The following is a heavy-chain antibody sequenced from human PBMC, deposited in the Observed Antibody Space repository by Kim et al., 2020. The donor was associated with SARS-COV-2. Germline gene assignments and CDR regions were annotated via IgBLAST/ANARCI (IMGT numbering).Heavy chain of an antibody. CDR3: ARVTGYCSGGSCYPEDL. Sequence: ASVKVSCKASGYTFTSYAMHWVRQAPGQRLEWMGWINAGNGNTKYSQKFQGRATITRDTPASTAYMELSSLRSEDTAVYYCARVTGYCSGGSCYPEDLWGQGTLVTVSS. CDR2: INAGNGNT. CDR1: GYTFTSYA. J-gene: IGHJ4*02. V-gene: IGHV1-3*01. D-gene: IGHD2-15*01.